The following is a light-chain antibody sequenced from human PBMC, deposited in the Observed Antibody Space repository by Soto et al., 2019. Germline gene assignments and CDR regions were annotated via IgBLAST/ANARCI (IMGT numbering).Light chain of an antibody. Sequence: EIVLTQSPGTLSLSPGERATLSCRASQSVSNNFLAWYQQKPGQSPRLLIYDTSSRATDIPDRFSGSGSGTDFTLTISGLEPEDSAVYYCQQYDSPWTLGQGTKVDIK. CDR3: QQYDSPWT. CDR1: QSVSNNF. V-gene: IGKV3-20*01. J-gene: IGKJ1*01. CDR2: DTS.